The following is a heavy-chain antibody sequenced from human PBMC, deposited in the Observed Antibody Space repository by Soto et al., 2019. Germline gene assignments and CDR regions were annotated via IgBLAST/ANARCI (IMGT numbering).Heavy chain of an antibody. CDR2: IKQDGSEK. V-gene: IGHV3-7*03. Sequence: PVGSLRLSCAASGFTFSSYWMSWVRQAPGKGLEWVANIKQDGSEKYYVDSVKGRFTISRDNAKNSLYLQMNSLRAEDTAVYYCARATDYDFWSGYYNPHPPDFDYWGQGTLVTVSS. CDR3: ARATDYDFWSGYYNPHPPDFDY. D-gene: IGHD3-3*01. CDR1: GFTFSSYW. J-gene: IGHJ4*02.